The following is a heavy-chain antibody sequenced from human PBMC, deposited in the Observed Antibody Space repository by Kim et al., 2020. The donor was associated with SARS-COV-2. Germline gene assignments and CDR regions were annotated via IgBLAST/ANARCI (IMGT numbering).Heavy chain of an antibody. J-gene: IGHJ6*02. V-gene: IGHV7-4-1*02. CDR2: INTNTGNP. D-gene: IGHD3-22*01. CDR1: GYTFTSYA. CDR3: ARGPSITMIVVVKHRRPPYYYGMDV. Sequence: ASVKVSCKASGYTFTSYAMNWVRQAPGQGLEWMGWINTNTGNPTYAQGFTGRFVFSLDTSVSTAYLQISSLKAEDTAVYYCARGPSITMIVVVKHRRPPYYYGMDVWGQGTTVTVSS.